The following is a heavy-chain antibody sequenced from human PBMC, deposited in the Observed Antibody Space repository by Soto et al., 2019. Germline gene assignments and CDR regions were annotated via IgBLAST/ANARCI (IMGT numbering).Heavy chain of an antibody. D-gene: IGHD3-10*01. CDR1: GGSIGTYY. J-gene: IGHJ3*02. Sequence: PSETLSLTCSVSGGSIGTYYWHWIRQPPGKGLEWIGYIYYIGSTNYNPSLKSRVTISVDTSKNQFSLKVSSVTSADTAVYYCARRYGSAFDIWGQGTMVTVSS. V-gene: IGHV4-59*08. CDR3: ARRYGSAFDI. CDR2: IYYIGST.